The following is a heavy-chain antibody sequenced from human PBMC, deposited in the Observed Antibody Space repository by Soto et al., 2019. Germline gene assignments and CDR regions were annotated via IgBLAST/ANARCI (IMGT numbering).Heavy chain of an antibody. CDR1: GFTFSSYA. D-gene: IGHD1-26*01. CDR3: ANRTVGGYLDP. Sequence: EVQLLESGGGLVQPGGSLRLSCAASGFTFSSYAMNWVRQAPGKGLEWVSVISGSGGSTYYADAVKGLFTISRDNSKNTPYLQINRLRAEATAVYYCANRTVGGYLDPWGRGTLVTVSS. CDR2: ISGSGGST. J-gene: IGHJ2*01. V-gene: IGHV3-23*01.